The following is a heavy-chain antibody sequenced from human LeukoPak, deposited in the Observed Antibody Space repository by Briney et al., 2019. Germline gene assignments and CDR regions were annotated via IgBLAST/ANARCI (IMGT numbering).Heavy chain of an antibody. CDR1: GGSISSYY. Sequence: SETLSLTCTVSGGSISSYYWSWIRQPPGKGLDWIGYIYYSGSTNYNPSLKSRVTISVDTSKNQFSLKLSSVTAADTAVYYCARLYMVRGAFTFDPWGQGTLVTVSS. J-gene: IGHJ5*02. D-gene: IGHD3-10*01. CDR2: IYYSGST. CDR3: ARLYMVRGAFTFDP. V-gene: IGHV4-59*08.